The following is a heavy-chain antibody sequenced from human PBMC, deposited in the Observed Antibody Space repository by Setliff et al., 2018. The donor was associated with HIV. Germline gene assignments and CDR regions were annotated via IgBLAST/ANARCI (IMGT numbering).Heavy chain of an antibody. CDR3: ARSLAGLMNYFDY. Sequence: SETLSLTCTVSGGSINRISYYWGWIRQAPGRGLEWIGSIYNSGSTYYNPSLKSRIIISSDTSKNQISLRLTSVTAADTAVYFCARSLAGLMNYFDYWGQGMLVTVSP. CDR2: IYNSGST. V-gene: IGHV4-39*01. J-gene: IGHJ4*02. D-gene: IGHD6-19*01. CDR1: GGSINRISYY.